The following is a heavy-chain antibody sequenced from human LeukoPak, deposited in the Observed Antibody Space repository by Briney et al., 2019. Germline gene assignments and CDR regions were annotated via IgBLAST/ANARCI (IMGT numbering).Heavy chain of an antibody. V-gene: IGHV1-69*06. Sequence: SVKVSCKASGGTFSSYIINWVRQAPGQGLECIGVIIPIFGTAHYAQKFQGRVTITADKSTRTVYMELRSLRSEDTAVYYCVGHSSGSKDYWGQGTLVTVSS. CDR2: IIPIFGTA. D-gene: IGHD3-22*01. CDR1: GGTFSSYI. J-gene: IGHJ4*02. CDR3: VGHSSGSKDY.